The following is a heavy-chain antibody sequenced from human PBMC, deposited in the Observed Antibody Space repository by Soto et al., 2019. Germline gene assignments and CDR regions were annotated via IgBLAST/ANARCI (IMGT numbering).Heavy chain of an antibody. J-gene: IGHJ5*02. Sequence: ASVKVSCKASGYTFTSYDINWVRQATGQGLEWMGWMNPNSGNTGYAQKFQGRVTMTRNTSISTAYMELSSLRSEDTAVYYCARILRYSVFGGNWFDPWGQGSLVTVSS. V-gene: IGHV1-8*01. CDR2: MNPNSGNT. CDR1: GYTFTSYD. CDR3: ARILRYSVFGGNWFDP. D-gene: IGHD3-9*01.